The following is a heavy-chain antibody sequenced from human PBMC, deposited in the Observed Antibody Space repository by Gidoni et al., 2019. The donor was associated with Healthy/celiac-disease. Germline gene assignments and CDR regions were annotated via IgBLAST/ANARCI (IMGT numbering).Heavy chain of an antibody. CDR2: ISYDGSNK. CDR1: GFTFSSYA. CDR3: ARVVDYGDYVFSAFDI. Sequence: QVQLVESGGGVVQPGRSLRLSCAASGFTFSSYAMHWVRQAPGKGLEWVAVISYDGSNKYYADSVKGRFTISRDNSKNTLYLQMNSLRAEDTAVYYCARVVDYGDYVFSAFDIWGQGTMVTVSS. J-gene: IGHJ3*02. D-gene: IGHD4-17*01. V-gene: IGHV3-30*01.